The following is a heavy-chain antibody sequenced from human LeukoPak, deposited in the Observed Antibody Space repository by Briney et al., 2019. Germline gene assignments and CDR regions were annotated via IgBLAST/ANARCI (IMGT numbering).Heavy chain of an antibody. V-gene: IGHV4-34*01. J-gene: IGHJ5*02. CDR1: GGSFSGYY. CDR2: INHSGST. D-gene: IGHD3-16*02. Sequence: LETLSLTCAVYGGSFSGYYWSWIRQPPGKGLEWIGEINHSGSTNYNPSLKSRVTISVDTSKNQFSLKLSSVTAADTAVYYCARGFRGVIERWFDPWGQGTLVTVSS. CDR3: ARGFRGVIERWFDP.